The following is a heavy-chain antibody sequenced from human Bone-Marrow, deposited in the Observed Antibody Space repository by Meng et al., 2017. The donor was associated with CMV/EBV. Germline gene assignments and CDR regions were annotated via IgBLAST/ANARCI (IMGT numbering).Heavy chain of an antibody. D-gene: IGHD2-2*01. J-gene: IGHJ6*02. CDR1: GFTFSSYW. Sequence: GESLKISCAASGFTFSSYWMSWVRQAPGKGLEWVANIKQDGSEKYYVDSVKGRFTISRDNAKNSLYLQMNSLRAEDTAVYYCARSQLLYYYYGMDGWGQGTTVTVSS. V-gene: IGHV3-7*01. CDR2: IKQDGSEK. CDR3: ARSQLLYYYYGMDG.